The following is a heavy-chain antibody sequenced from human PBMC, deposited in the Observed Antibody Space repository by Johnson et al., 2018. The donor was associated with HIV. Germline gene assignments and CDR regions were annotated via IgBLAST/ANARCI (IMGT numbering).Heavy chain of an antibody. D-gene: IGHD5-24*01. CDR3: AREERWLQFPAFDV. CDR2: ISYDGSNK. Sequence: QVQLVESGGGVVQPGRSLRLSCAASGFTFGSYGIHWVRQAPGKGLEWVAVISYDGSNKYYADSVKGRFTISRDNSKNTLYLQMNSLRAEDTAVYYCAREERWLQFPAFDVWGQGTVVTVSS. V-gene: IGHV3-30*03. J-gene: IGHJ3*01. CDR1: GFTFGSYG.